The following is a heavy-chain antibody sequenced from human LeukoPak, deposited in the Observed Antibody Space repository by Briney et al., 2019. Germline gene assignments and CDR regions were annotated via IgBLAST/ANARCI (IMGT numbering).Heavy chain of an antibody. D-gene: IGHD3-3*01. J-gene: IGHJ3*02. Sequence: ASVKVSCKASGYTFTSYYMHWVRQAPGQGLEWMGIINPSGGSTSYAQKFQGRVTMTRDTSTSTVYMELSSLRSEDTAVYYCATLSGLRFLEWSPDAFDIWGQGTMVTVSS. CDR2: INPSGGST. V-gene: IGHV1-46*01. CDR1: GYTFTSYY. CDR3: ATLSGLRFLEWSPDAFDI.